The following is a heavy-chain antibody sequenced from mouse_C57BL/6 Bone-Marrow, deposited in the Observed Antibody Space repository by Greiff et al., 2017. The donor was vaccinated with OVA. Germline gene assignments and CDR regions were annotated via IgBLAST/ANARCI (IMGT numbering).Heavy chain of an antibody. CDR3: TQLFFAY. CDR2: IDPETGGT. D-gene: IGHD4-1*02. J-gene: IGHJ3*01. Sequence: VQRVESGAELVRPGASVTLSCTASGYTFTDYEMHWVKQTPVHGLEWIGAIDPETGGTAYNQKFKGKAILTADKSSSTAYMELRSLTSEDSAVYYCTQLFFAYWGQGTLVTVSA. CDR1: GYTFTDYE. V-gene: IGHV1-15*01.